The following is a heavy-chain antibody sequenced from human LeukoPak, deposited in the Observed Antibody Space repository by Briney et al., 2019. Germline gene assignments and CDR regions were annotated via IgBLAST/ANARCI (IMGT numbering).Heavy chain of an antibody. CDR1: GGSISISSSNW. CDR3: ARGRGVPPYNWFDP. V-gene: IGHV4-4*02. D-gene: IGHD3-16*01. CDR2: IFHSGST. Sequence: SETLSLTCAVSGGSISISSSNWWSWVRQPPGKGLEWIGEIFHSGSTNYNPSLKSRVTVSVDTSKNQFSLKLSSVTAADTAVYYCARGRGVPPYNWFDPWGQGTLVTVSS. J-gene: IGHJ5*02.